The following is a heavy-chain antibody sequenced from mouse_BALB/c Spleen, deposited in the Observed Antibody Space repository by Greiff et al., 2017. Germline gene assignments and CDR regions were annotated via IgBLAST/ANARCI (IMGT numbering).Heavy chain of an antibody. V-gene: IGHV3-6*02. D-gene: IGHD1-1*01. J-gene: IGHJ3*01. Sequence: EVQLVESGPGLVKPSQSLSLTCSVTGYSITSGYYWNWIRQFPGNKLEWMGYISYDGSNNYNPSLKNRISITRDTSKNQFFLKLNSVTTEDTATYYCARGNGSSYVWFAYWGQGTLVTVSA. CDR1: GYSITSGYY. CDR2: ISYDGSN. CDR3: ARGNGSSYVWFAY.